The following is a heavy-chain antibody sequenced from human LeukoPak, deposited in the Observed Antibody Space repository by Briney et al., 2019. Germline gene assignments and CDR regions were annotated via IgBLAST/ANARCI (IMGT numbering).Heavy chain of an antibody. CDR2: IYTSGST. CDR3: ARDEQLGINNWFDP. Sequence: SETLSLTCTVSGGSISSGSYCWSWIRQPAGKGLEWIGRIYTSGSTNYNPSLKSRVTISVDTSKSQFSLKLSSVTAADTAVYYCARDEQLGINNWFDPWGQGTLVTVSS. V-gene: IGHV4-61*02. CDR1: GGSISSGSYC. D-gene: IGHD6-13*01. J-gene: IGHJ5*02.